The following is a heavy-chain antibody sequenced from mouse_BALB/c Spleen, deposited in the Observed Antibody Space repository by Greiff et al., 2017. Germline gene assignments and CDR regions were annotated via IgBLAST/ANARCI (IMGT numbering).Heavy chain of an antibody. Sequence: VQLQQSGAELARPGASVKLSCKASGYTFTSYWMQWVKQRPGQGLEWIGAIYPGDGDTRYTQKFKGKATLTADKSSSTAYMQLSSLASEDSAVYYCAREGDTYDGAMDYWGQGTSVTVSS. J-gene: IGHJ4*01. CDR3: AREGDTYDGAMDY. V-gene: IGHV1-87*01. CDR1: GYTFTSYW. CDR2: IYPGDGDT. D-gene: IGHD2-12*01.